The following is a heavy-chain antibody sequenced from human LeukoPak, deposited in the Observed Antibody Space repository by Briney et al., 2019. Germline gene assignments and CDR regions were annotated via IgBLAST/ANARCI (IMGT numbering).Heavy chain of an antibody. V-gene: IGHV4-34*01. CDR3: ARRSRDGYNNNWFDP. Sequence: SETLSLTCAVYGGSFSGYYWTWIRQPPGKGLEWIGEINHSGSTNYNPSLKSRVTISVDTSKNQFSLKLSSVTAADTAVYYCARRSRDGYNNNWFDPWGQGTLVTVSS. J-gene: IGHJ5*02. D-gene: IGHD5-24*01. CDR2: INHSGST. CDR1: GGSFSGYY.